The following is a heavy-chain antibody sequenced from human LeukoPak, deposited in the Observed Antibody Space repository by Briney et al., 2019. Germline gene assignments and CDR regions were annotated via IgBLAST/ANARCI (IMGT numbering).Heavy chain of an antibody. Sequence: PGGSLRLSCTASGFTISNYGMNWVRQAPGKGLGWVSSISGGADSTYYADSVKGRFTISRDSSKNTLFLQMDSLRAEDTAIYYCARDSPLCTYWGQGTLVTVSS. J-gene: IGHJ4*02. CDR3: ARDSPLCTY. CDR2: ISGGADST. D-gene: IGHD2-8*01. CDR1: GFTISNYG. V-gene: IGHV3-23*01.